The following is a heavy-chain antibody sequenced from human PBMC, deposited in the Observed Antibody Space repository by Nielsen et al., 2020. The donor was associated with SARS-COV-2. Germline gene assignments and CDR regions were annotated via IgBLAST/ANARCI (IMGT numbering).Heavy chain of an antibody. J-gene: IGHJ3*02. Sequence: GESLKISCSASGFTFSSYAMHWVRQAPGKGLEYVSAISSNGGSTYYANSVKGRFTISRDNSKNTLYLQMGSLRAEDMAVHYCARDELELYAFDIWGQGTMVTVSS. CDR2: ISSNGGST. D-gene: IGHD1-7*01. CDR3: ARDELELYAFDI. CDR1: GFTFSSYA. V-gene: IGHV3-64*01.